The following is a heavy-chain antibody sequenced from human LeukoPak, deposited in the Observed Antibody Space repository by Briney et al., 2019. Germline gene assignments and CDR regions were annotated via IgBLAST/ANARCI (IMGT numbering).Heavy chain of an antibody. CDR2: IKYDGSGN. J-gene: IGHJ4*02. V-gene: IGHV3-7*01. CDR1: GFTLSSYW. Sequence: AGESLSLSCAAYGFTLSSYWMSWVRQAPGKGLEWVANIKYDGSGNYYADSVKGRFTISRDDAKNSLYLEMNRLRVEDTAVYYCARDLFSGSYQEDFWGQGTLVTVSS. D-gene: IGHD1-26*01. CDR3: ARDLFSGSYQEDF.